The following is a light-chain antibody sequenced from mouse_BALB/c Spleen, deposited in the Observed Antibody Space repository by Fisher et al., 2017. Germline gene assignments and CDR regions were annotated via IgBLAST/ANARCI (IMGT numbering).Light chain of an antibody. V-gene: IGKV10-94*02. CDR1: QGISNY. J-gene: IGKJ5*01. CDR3: LQYDEFPLT. Sequence: MTQSTSSLSASLGDRVTISCSASQGISNYLNWYQQKPDGTVKLLIYYTSRLHSGVPSRFSGSGSGTDYSLTISSLEYEDMGIYYCLQYDEFPLTFGAGTKLELK. CDR2: YTS.